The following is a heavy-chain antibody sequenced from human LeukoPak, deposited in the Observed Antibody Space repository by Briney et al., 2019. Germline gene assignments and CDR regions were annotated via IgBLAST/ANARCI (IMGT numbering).Heavy chain of an antibody. Sequence: PGRSLRLSCAASGFTFDDYAMHWVRQAPGKGLEWVSGISGSGGSTYYADSVKGRFTISRDNSKNTLYLQMNSLRAEDTAVYYCAKGHDSSGYYSSGAFDIWGQGTMVTVSS. CDR1: GFTFDDYA. D-gene: IGHD3-22*01. J-gene: IGHJ3*02. CDR2: ISGSGGST. CDR3: AKGHDSSGYYSSGAFDI. V-gene: IGHV3-23*01.